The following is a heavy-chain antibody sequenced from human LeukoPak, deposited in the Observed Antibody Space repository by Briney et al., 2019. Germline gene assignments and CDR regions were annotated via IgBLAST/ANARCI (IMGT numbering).Heavy chain of an antibody. CDR2: INHSGST. CDR3: ARDSQKNYGMDV. D-gene: IGHD1-26*01. J-gene: IGHJ6*02. CDR1: GGSFSGYY. Sequence: SETLSLTCAVYGGSFSGYYWSWIRQPPGKGLEWIGEINHSGSTNYNPSLKSRVTISVDTSKNQFSLKLSSVTAADTAVYYCARDSQKNYGMDVWGQGTTVTVSS. V-gene: IGHV4-34*01.